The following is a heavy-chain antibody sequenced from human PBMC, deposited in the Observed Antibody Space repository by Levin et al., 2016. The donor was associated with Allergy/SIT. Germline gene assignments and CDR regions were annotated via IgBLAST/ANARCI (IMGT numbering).Heavy chain of an antibody. Sequence: GESLKISCAASGFTFSTYAMHWVRQPPGKGLEWVAVVSYDGSYKYYADSVKGRFTISRDNAKNSLYLQMNSVRDDDTAVYYCARGSQWLVDWGQGTLVTVSS. CDR1: GFTFSTYA. CDR2: VSYDGSYK. D-gene: IGHD6-19*01. CDR3: ARGSQWLVD. J-gene: IGHJ4*02. V-gene: IGHV3-30*04.